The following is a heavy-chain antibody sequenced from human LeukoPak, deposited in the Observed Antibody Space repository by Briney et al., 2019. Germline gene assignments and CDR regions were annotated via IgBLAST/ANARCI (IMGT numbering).Heavy chain of an antibody. CDR2: INPNSGGT. CDR1: RYTFTGYY. V-gene: IGHV1-2*02. CDR3: VRKRWVVELLSDY. Sequence: VPVRVSCKASRYTFTGYYMHWVRQAPGHELEWMGWINPNSGGTNYAQKFQGRGTMTRDTTISTAYMELSRLRSDDTAVYYCVRKRWVVELLSDYWGQGTLVTVSS. J-gene: IGHJ4*02. D-gene: IGHD3-10*01.